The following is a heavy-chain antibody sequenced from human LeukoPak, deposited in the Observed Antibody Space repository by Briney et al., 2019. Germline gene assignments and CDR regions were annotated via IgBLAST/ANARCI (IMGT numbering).Heavy chain of an antibody. Sequence: ASVKVSCKVSGYTLTELSMHWVRQAPGKGLEWMGGFYPEDGETIYAQKFQGRVTMTEDTSTDTAYMELSSLRSEATAVYYCATTSSHVRNEGYWGQGALVTVSS. CDR2: FYPEDGET. J-gene: IGHJ4*02. V-gene: IGHV1-24*01. CDR3: ATTSSHVRNEGY. CDR1: GYTLTELS. D-gene: IGHD2-8*01.